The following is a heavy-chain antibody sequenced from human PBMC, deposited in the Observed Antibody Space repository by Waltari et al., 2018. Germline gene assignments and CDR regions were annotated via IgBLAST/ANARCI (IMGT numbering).Heavy chain of an antibody. CDR3: SRESRPYDLNRDY. Sequence: EVQLVESGGRLVQPGRSLRLSCTGSGFIFGDDAMSWFRQAPGKGLEWGGLVRRQAYGGTADYAASVKGRFSISRDDYRNVAYLQMNSLKIEDTAMYYCSRESRPYDLNRDYWGQGTLVTVSS. V-gene: IGHV3-49*03. CDR1: GFIFGDDA. CDR2: VRRQAYGGTA. D-gene: IGHD3-16*01. J-gene: IGHJ4*02.